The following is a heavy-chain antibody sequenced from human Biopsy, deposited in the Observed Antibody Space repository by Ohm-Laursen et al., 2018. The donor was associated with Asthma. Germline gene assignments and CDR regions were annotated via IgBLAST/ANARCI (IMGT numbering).Heavy chain of an antibody. CDR1: GYTFINYA. Sequence: SVKVSCKASGYTFINYAIHWVRQAPGHSLEWMGWINVANGNTKYSQKFQGRLTISRDTSASTAYMDLSSLRSEDTAVYYCARTYFDFLTGQVHDAFAMWGQGTMVTVSS. D-gene: IGHD3-9*01. CDR3: ARTYFDFLTGQVHDAFAM. CDR2: INVANGNT. V-gene: IGHV1-3*01. J-gene: IGHJ3*02.